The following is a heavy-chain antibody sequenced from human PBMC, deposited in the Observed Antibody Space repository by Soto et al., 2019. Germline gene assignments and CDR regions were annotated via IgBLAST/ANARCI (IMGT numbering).Heavy chain of an antibody. CDR1: GYTFTSYW. V-gene: IGHV5-10-1*01. CDR3: ARGSILTGYYGDY. D-gene: IGHD3-9*01. CDR2: IDPSDSYT. J-gene: IGHJ4*02. Sequence: GESLKISCKGSGYTFTSYWISWVRQMPGKGLEWMGRIDPSDSYTNYSPSFQGHVTISVDKSISTAYLQWSSLKASDTAMYYCARGSILTGYYGDYWGQGTRVTVSS.